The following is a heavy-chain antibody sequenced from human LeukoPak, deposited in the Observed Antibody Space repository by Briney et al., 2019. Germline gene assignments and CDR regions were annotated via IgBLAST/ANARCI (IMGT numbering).Heavy chain of an antibody. Sequence: SETLSLTCTVSGGSVSGGSYYWSWIRQPPGKGLECIGYIHYSGSTNTNPSLKSRVTISINTSQNQFSLKVSSVTAADTAVYYCARNSGDYWGQGTLVTVSS. CDR1: GGSVSGGSYY. J-gene: IGHJ4*02. V-gene: IGHV4-61*01. CDR2: IHYSGST. D-gene: IGHD4-23*01. CDR3: ARNSGDY.